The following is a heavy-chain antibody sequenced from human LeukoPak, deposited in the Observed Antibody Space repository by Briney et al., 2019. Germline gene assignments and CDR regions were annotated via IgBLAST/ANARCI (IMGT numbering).Heavy chain of an antibody. V-gene: IGHV3-48*01. Sequence: PGGSLRLSCAASGFTFSTFGMTWVRQAPGKGLEWISYISSSSRTIYYSDSVKGRFTISRDNGKDSLHLQMNSLSVDDTATYFCARVHALKPEAFGLWGQGTLVTVSS. D-gene: IGHD1-14*01. J-gene: IGHJ5*02. CDR3: ARVHALKPEAFGL. CDR1: GFTFSTFG. CDR2: ISSSSRTI.